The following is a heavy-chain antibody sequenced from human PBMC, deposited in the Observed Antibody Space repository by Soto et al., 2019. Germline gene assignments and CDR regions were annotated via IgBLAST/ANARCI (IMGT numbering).Heavy chain of an antibody. J-gene: IGHJ4*02. Sequence: YTMHWVRQAPGKGLEWVSLISWDGGSTYYADSVKGRFTISRDNSKNSLYLQMNSLRTEDTALYYCAKDGKNYYWDYWGQGILVTVSS. V-gene: IGHV3-43*01. CDR3: AKDGKNYYWDY. D-gene: IGHD1-7*01. CDR1: YT. CDR2: ISWDGGST.